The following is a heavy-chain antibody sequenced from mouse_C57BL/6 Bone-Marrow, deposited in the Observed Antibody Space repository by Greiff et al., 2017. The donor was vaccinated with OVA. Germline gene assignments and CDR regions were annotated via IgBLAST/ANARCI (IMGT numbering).Heavy chain of an antibody. CDR3: TRVLWLRRGFAY. Sequence: EVMLVESWEGLVKPGGSLKLSCAASGFTFSSYAMSWVRQTPEKRLEWVAYISSGGDYIYYADTVKGRFTISRDNARNTLYLQMSSLKSEDTAMYYCTRVLWLRRGFAYWGQGTLVTVSA. J-gene: IGHJ3*01. CDR1: GFTFSSYA. CDR2: ISSGGDYI. D-gene: IGHD2-2*01. V-gene: IGHV5-9-1*02.